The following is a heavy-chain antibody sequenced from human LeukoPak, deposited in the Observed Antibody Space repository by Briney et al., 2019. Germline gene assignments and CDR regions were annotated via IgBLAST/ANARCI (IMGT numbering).Heavy chain of an antibody. J-gene: IGHJ4*02. CDR2: INTYNGET. V-gene: IGHV1-18*01. CDR3: ARGRLGVSGYKDYLDY. D-gene: IGHD5-12*01. Sequence: GASVKVSCSSSGYILTNYGIYWVRQVPGQGLEWMGWINTYNGETDYAQNFQGRVTMTTDTSTSTAYMDLRSLTSDDTAVYYCARGRLGVSGYKDYLDYWGQGTLVTVSS. CDR1: GYILTNYG.